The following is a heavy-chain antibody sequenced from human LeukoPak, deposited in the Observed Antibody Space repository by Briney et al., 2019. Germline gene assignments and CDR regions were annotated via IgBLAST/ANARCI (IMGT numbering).Heavy chain of an antibody. D-gene: IGHD3-22*01. Sequence: PSGTLSLTCTVSGGSISSYYWSWIRQPPGKGLEWIGYIYYSGSTNYNPSLKSRVTISVDTSKNQFSLKLSSVTAADTAVYYCARVAMIVLTGAFDIWGQGTMVTVSS. CDR1: GGSISSYY. CDR2: IYYSGST. CDR3: ARVAMIVLTGAFDI. V-gene: IGHV4-59*12. J-gene: IGHJ3*02.